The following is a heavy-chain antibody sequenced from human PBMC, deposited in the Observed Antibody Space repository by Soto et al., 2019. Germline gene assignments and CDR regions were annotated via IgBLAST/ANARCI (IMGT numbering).Heavy chain of an antibody. Sequence: QLQLQESGPGLVKPSATLSLTCTVSGGSISSSSYYWGWIRQTPGKGLEWIGSIYYSGSTYYNPSLKSRVTISVDTSKNQFSLKLSYVTAADTAVYYCARQYDSVAMCVDYWGQGTLVTVSS. CDR1: GGSISSSSYY. J-gene: IGHJ4*02. D-gene: IGHD3-22*01. V-gene: IGHV4-39*01. CDR2: IYYSGST. CDR3: ARQYDSVAMCVDY.